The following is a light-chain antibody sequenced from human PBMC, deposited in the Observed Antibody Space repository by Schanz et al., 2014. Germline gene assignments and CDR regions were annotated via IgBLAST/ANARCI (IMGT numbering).Light chain of an antibody. J-gene: IGKJ4*01. V-gene: IGKV1-5*03. Sequence: DIQMTQSPSTLSASVGDRVAITCRASQNIDSWLAWYQQKPGKAPNLLIYKASNLESGVPSRFSGSGSGTEFTLTISSLQPEDFATYYCQQLNSYSSLTFGGGTKVEIK. CDR3: QQLNSYSSLT. CDR2: KAS. CDR1: QNIDSW.